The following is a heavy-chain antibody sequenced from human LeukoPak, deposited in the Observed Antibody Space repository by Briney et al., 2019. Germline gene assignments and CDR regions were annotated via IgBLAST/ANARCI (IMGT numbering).Heavy chain of an antibody. J-gene: IGHJ4*02. V-gene: IGHV3-48*01. D-gene: IGHD2-21*01. CDR3: AREERGGEGY. CDR2: ISSSSSTI. Sequence: TGGSLRLSCAASGFTFSSYSMNWVRQAPGKGLEWVSYISSSSSTIYYADSVKGRFTISRDNAKNSLYLQMNSLRAEDTAVYYCAREERGGEGYWGQGTLVTVSS. CDR1: GFTFSSYS.